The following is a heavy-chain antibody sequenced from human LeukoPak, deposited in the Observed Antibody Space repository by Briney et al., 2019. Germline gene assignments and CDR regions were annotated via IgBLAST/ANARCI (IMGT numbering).Heavy chain of an antibody. CDR3: ATPPLTSTYSSGWNYYYGMDV. V-gene: IGHV1-24*01. CDR2: FDPEDGET. CDR1: GYTLTELS. D-gene: IGHD6-19*01. J-gene: IGHJ6*02. Sequence: GASVKVSRKVSGYTLTELSMHWVRQAPGKGLEWMGGFDPEDGETIYAQKFQGRVTMTEDTSTDTAYMELSSLRSEDTAVYYCATPPLTSTYSSGWNYYYGMDVWGQGTTVTVSS.